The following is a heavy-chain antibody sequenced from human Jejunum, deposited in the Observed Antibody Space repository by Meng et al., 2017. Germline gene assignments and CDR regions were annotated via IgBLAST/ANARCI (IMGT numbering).Heavy chain of an antibody. CDR1: GFTFDDYA. Sequence: GESLKISCAASGFTFDDYAMHWVRQAPGKGLEWVSLITWDGGRTYYADSVKGRFTISRDNSKNSLYLQMNSLITEDTALYYCAKGLSSGSWSFDYWSQETLVNGSS. V-gene: IGHV3-43*01. CDR2: ITWDGGRT. CDR3: AKGLSSGSWSFDY. D-gene: IGHD6-13*01. J-gene: IGHJ4*02.